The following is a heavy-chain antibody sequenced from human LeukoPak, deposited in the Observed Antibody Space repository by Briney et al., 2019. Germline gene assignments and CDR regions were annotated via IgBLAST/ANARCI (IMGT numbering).Heavy chain of an antibody. D-gene: IGHD2-2*01. Sequence: GGSLRLSCAACGFTFSSYGMHWVREAPGKGLEWVAVISYDGSNKYYADSVKGRFTISRDNSKNTLYLRMNSLRAEDTAVYYCAKDLEIVVVPAGPFDYWGQGTLVTVSS. V-gene: IGHV3-30*18. J-gene: IGHJ4*02. CDR1: GFTFSSYG. CDR2: ISYDGSNK. CDR3: AKDLEIVVVPAGPFDY.